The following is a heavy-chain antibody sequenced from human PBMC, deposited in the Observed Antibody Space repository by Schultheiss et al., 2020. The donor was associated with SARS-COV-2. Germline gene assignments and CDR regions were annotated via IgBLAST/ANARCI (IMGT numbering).Heavy chain of an antibody. J-gene: IGHJ6*03. CDR3: AKSQGSVVPSAYYYMDV. Sequence: GGSLRFSCAASGFTFSSYWMSWVRQAPGKGLEWVSAISGSGGSTYYADSVKGRFTISRDNSKNTLYLQMNSLRAEDTAVYYCAKSQGSVVPSAYYYMDVWGKGTTVTVSS. CDR1: GFTFSSYW. V-gene: IGHV3-23*01. D-gene: IGHD2-15*01. CDR2: ISGSGGST.